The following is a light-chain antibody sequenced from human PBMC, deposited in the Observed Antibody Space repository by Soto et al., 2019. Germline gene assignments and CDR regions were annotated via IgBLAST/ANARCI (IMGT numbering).Light chain of an antibody. V-gene: IGKV1-39*01. CDR1: QSISTY. CDR3: HQSDTIPLT. Sequence: DLQMTQSPSSLPASVGDRVTLTCRASQSISTYLTWYQQNPGKAPKLLIYAASNLQSEVPSRLSGLADRTDFPLTISSLQPRDFPTYYCHQSDTIPLT. J-gene: IGKJ4*01. CDR2: AAS.